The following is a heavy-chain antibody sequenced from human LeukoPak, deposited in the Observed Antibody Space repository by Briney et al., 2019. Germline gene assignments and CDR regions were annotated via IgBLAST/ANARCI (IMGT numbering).Heavy chain of an antibody. CDR1: GYTFTGYY. J-gene: IGHJ4*02. CDR3: ARSGGYSYGYGFDY. V-gene: IGHV1-2*04. CDR2: INPNSGGT. Sequence: ASVKVSCKASGYTFTGYYMHWVRQAPGQGLEWMGWINPNSGGTNYAQKFQGWVTMTRDTSISTAYMELSRLRSDDTAVYYCARSGGYSYGYGFDYWGQGTLVTVSS. D-gene: IGHD5-18*01.